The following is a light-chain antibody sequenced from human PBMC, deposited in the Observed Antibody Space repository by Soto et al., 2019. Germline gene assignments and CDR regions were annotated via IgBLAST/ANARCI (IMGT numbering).Light chain of an antibody. CDR2: AAS. Sequence: VIWMTQSPSLLSASTGDRATLSCRISQSISSYLAWYQQKPGKAPELLIYAASTVQSGVPSRFSGSGSGTDFTLTISCLQSEDFATYYCQQYYSFPRTFGQGTKVDI. CDR1: QSISSY. J-gene: IGKJ1*01. CDR3: QQYYSFPRT. V-gene: IGKV1D-8*01.